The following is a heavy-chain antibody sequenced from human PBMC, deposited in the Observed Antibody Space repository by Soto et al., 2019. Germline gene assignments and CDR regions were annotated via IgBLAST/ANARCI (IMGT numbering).Heavy chain of an antibody. CDR2: IIPIFGTA. D-gene: IGHD2-15*01. CDR1: GGTFSSYA. J-gene: IGHJ3*02. CDR3: ARDMARYCSGGSCLYDAFDI. V-gene: IGHV1-69*13. Sequence: SVKVSCKXSGGTFSSYAISWVRQAPGQGLEWMGGIIPIFGTANYAQKFQGRVTITADESTSTAYMELSSLRSEDTAVYYCARDMARYCSGGSCLYDAFDIWGQGTMVTVSS.